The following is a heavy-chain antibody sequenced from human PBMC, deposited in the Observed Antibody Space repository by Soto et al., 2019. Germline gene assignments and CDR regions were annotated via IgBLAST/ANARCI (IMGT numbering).Heavy chain of an antibody. J-gene: IGHJ1*01. CDR2: ISSSSSYI. D-gene: IGHD6-19*01. Sequence: LRLSCAASGFTFSSYSMNWVHQAPGKGLEWVSSISSSSSYIYYADSVKGRFTISRDNAKNSLYLQMNSLRAEDTAVYYCAKGYSSGWPPFQHWGQGTLVTVSS. CDR3: AKGYSSGWPPFQH. V-gene: IGHV3-21*01. CDR1: GFTFSSYS.